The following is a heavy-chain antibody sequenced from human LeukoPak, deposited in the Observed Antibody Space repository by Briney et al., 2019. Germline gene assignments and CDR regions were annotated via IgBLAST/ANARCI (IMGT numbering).Heavy chain of an antibody. D-gene: IGHD1-26*01. CDR3: ATGHSLVGATTFDY. CDR1: GYTLTELS. Sequence: GASVKVSCKVSGYTLTELSMHWVRQAPGKGLEWMGGFDPEDGETIYAQKFQGRVTMTEDTSTDTAYMELSSLRSEDTAVYYCATGHSLVGATTFDYWGQGTLVTVSS. CDR2: FDPEDGET. V-gene: IGHV1-24*01. J-gene: IGHJ4*02.